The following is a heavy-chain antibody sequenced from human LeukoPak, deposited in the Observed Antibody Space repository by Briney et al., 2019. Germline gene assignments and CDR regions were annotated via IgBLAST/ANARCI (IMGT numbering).Heavy chain of an antibody. V-gene: IGHV1-46*01. D-gene: IGHD3-22*01. Sequence: ASVKVSCKASGYTFTSYFIHWVRLAPGQGLEWMGIINPSSGFTSYAQQFQGRITMTRDTSTTTVYMQLSSLRSEDTAFYYCARGDYYDSLGSLGGFWGHGTLVTVSS. J-gene: IGHJ4*01. CDR1: GYTFTSYF. CDR2: INPSSGFT. CDR3: ARGDYYDSLGSLGGF.